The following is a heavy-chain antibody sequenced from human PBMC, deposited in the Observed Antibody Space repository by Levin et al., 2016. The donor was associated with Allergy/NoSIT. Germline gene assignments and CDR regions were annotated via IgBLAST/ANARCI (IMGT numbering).Heavy chain of an antibody. CDR2: IKSKTDGGTT. D-gene: IGHD3-3*01. V-gene: IGHV3-15*01. J-gene: IGHJ4*02. CDR3: TTADWSGSYFDY. Sequence: VRQAPGKGLEWVGRIKSKTDGGTTDYAAPVKGRFTISRDDSKNTLYLQMNSLKTEDTAVYYCTTADWSGSYFDYWGQGTLVTVSS.